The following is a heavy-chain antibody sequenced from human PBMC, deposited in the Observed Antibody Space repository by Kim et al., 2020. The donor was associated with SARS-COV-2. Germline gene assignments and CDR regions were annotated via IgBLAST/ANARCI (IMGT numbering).Heavy chain of an antibody. CDR1: SGSISSGSYY. D-gene: IGHD2-15*01. Sequence: SETLSLTCSLSSGSISSGSYYWVWIRQPPGHGLEFIGKIHFLGSTDYNPSLSGRVTISIDASKESFSLDLTSVTAADTAVYFCARHTSAYSTLDYWGQGALVTVSS. J-gene: IGHJ4*02. CDR3: ARHTSAYSTLDY. CDR2: IHFLGST. V-gene: IGHV4-39*01.